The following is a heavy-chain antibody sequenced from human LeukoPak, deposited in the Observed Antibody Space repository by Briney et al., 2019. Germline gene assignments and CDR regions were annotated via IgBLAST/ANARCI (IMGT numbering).Heavy chain of an antibody. CDR1: GGSISRGGYD. CDR3: ERDLKGYEILTGDYAYGMDV. J-gene: IGHJ6*02. V-gene: IGHV4-31*03. Sequence: SETLSLTCTVSGGSISRGGYDWGWIRQHPGKGLEWIGHIYYSGSTYYNPSLKSRVTISVDTSKNQFSLKLSSVTAADPTVHYCERDLKGYEILTGDYAYGMDVWGQGTTVTVSS. CDR2: IYYSGST. D-gene: IGHD3-9*01.